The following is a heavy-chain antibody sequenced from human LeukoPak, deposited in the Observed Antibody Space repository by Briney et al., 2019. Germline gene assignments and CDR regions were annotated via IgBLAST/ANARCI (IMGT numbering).Heavy chain of an antibody. J-gene: IGHJ4*02. Sequence: ASVKVSCKASGYTFTGYYMHWVRQAPGQGLEWMGWINPNSGGTNYAQKFQGRVTMTRDTSISTAYMELSGLRSDDTAVYYCAREGGGYSSSWYEGRHFDYWGQGTLVTVSS. CDR3: AREGGGYSSSWYEGRHFDY. V-gene: IGHV1-2*02. D-gene: IGHD6-13*01. CDR1: GYTFTGYY. CDR2: INPNSGGT.